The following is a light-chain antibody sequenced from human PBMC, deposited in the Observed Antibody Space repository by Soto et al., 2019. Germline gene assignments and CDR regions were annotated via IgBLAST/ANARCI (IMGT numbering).Light chain of an antibody. CDR2: DAS. J-gene: IGKJ3*01. V-gene: IGKV3-11*02. CDR1: QSVSRN. CDR3: QQRSNWAT. Sequence: ENVWTQSPATLCLSPGERTTLSCRAGQSVSRNLAWYQQKPGQAPRLLIYDASNRATASPARLSGRGSARDFTLTISSLEPEDFAVYYCQQRSNWATFGPGTKVDIK.